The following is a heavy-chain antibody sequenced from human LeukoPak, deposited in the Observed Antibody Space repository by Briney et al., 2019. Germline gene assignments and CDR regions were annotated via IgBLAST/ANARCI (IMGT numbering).Heavy chain of an antibody. J-gene: IGHJ6*02. D-gene: IGHD1-14*01. V-gene: IGHV3-53*05. CDR1: GFTVSSNY. CDR2: IYSGGST. CDR3: ARTTRPLYYYYGMDV. Sequence: PGGSLRLSCAASGFTVSSNYMSWVRQAPGKGLEWVSVIYSGGSTYYADSVKGRFTISRDNSKNTLYLQMNSLRAEDTAVYYCARTTRPLYYYYGMDVWGQGTTVTVSS.